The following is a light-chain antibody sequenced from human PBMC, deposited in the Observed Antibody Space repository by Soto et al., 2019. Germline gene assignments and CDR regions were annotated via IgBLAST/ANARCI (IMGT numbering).Light chain of an antibody. CDR2: GAS. J-gene: IGKJ5*01. V-gene: IGKV3-20*01. CDR3: EVDGKAPMVT. CDR1: QSVSSSY. Sequence: EIVLTQSPGTLSLSPGERATLSCRASQSVSSSYLAWYQQKPGQAPRLLIYGASSRATGIPDRFSGSGSGTDFTLTTSRLEPEDFEVYYCEVDGKAPMVTFALGT.